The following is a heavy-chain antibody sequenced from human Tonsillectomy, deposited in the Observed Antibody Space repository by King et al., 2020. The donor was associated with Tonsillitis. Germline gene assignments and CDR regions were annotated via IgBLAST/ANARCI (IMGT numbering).Heavy chain of an antibody. D-gene: IGHD4-17*01. CDR3: IRLAAPEYGDYGDY. J-gene: IGHJ4*02. CDR1: GFTFSGSA. V-gene: IGHV3-73*02. Sequence: VQLVESGGGLVQPGGSLKLSCAASGFTFSGSAMHWVRQASGKGLEWVGRIRSKANSYATAYTAPVKGRFVISRDDSKNTMYLRMNSLKTEDTAGYYCIRLAAPEYGDYGDYWGQGTLVTVSS. CDR2: IRSKANSYAT.